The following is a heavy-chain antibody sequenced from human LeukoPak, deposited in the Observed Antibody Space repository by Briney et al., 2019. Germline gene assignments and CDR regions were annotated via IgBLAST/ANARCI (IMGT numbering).Heavy chain of an antibody. CDR2: IIPIFGTA. Sequence: ASVKVSCKASGGTFSSYAISWVRQAPGQGLEWMGGIIPIFGTANYAQKFQGRVTITADKCTSTAYMELSSLRSEDTAVYYCARKVNRTFDIWGQGTMVTVSS. J-gene: IGHJ3*02. CDR1: GGTFSSYA. V-gene: IGHV1-69*06. D-gene: IGHD2/OR15-2a*01. CDR3: ARKVNRTFDI.